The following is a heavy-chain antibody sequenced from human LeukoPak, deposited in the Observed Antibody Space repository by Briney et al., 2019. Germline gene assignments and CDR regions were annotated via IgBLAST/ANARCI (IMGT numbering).Heavy chain of an antibody. V-gene: IGHV3-23*01. J-gene: IGHJ3*02. CDR1: GFTFSSYA. CDR2: MSGSGDTI. Sequence: GGSLRLSCAASGFTFSSYAMSWVRQVPGKGLEWVSVMSGSGDTIQYADSVKGRFTISRDNSNNRLYLQMNSLRAEDTAVYFCAKPQNYLDAFDNWGQGTTVIVSS. CDR3: AKPQNYLDAFDN. D-gene: IGHD5-24*01.